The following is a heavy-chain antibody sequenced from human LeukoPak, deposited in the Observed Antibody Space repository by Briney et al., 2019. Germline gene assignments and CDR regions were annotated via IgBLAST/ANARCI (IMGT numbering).Heavy chain of an antibody. Sequence: ASVRDSCKASGYTFTSHLVHWVRQAPGQGLEWMGVFNPGGDSISYSQKFQGRVTLTRDTSTSTAYMELRSLRSEDTAVYYCARQQEVTSDSYYYAMDVWGQGTTVTVSS. V-gene: IGHV1-46*01. CDR2: FNPGGDSI. CDR1: GYTFTSHL. J-gene: IGHJ6*02. CDR3: ARQQEVTSDSYYYAMDV. D-gene: IGHD4-23*01.